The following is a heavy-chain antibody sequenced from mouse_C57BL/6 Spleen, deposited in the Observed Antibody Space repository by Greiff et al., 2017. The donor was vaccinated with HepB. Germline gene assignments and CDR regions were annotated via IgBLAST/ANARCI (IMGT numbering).Heavy chain of an antibody. J-gene: IGHJ4*01. V-gene: IGHV1-39*01. Sequence: VQLKESGPELVKPGASVKISCKASGYSFTDYNMNWVKQSNGKSLEWIGVINPNYGTTSYNQKFKGKATLTVDQSSSTAYMQLNSLTSEDSAVYYCARSDYSNHYYAMDYWGQGTSVTVSS. CDR2: INPNYGTT. CDR3: ARSDYSNHYYAMDY. CDR1: GYSFTDYN. D-gene: IGHD2-5*01.